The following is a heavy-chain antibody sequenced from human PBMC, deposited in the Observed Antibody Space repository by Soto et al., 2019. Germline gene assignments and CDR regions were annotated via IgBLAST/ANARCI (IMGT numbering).Heavy chain of an antibody. J-gene: IGHJ4*02. D-gene: IGHD2-15*01. CDR2: IYYSGST. CDR1: GGSISSGDYY. V-gene: IGHV4-30-4*01. CDR3: ARARGARYFDY. Sequence: SETLSLTCTVSGGSISSGDYYWSWIRQPPRKGLEWIGYIYYSGSTYYNPSLKSRVTISVDTSKNQFSLKLSSVTAADTAVYYCARARGARYFDYWGQGTLVTVSS.